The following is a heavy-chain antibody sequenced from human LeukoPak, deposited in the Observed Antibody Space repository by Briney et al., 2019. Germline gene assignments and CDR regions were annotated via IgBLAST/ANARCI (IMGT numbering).Heavy chain of an antibody. D-gene: IGHD1-7*01. J-gene: IGHJ6*03. CDR2: INPNSGGT. V-gene: IGHV1-2*02. CDR1: GYTFTGYY. Sequence: ASVKVSCKASGYTFTGYYMHWVRQAPGQGLEWMGWINPNSGGTNYAQKFQGRVTMTRDTSISTAYMELSRLRSSDTAVYYCARTTNWNYRYYYYYMDVWGKGTTVTVSS. CDR3: ARTTNWNYRYYYYYMDV.